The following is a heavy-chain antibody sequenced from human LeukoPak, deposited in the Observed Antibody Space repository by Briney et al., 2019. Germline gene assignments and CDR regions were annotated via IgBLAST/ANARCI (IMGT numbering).Heavy chain of an antibody. V-gene: IGHV2-5*02. CDR3: AHVRDYYASGSYHPNWFDP. CDR2: IYWDDDK. D-gene: IGHD3-10*01. CDR1: GFSLSTSGVG. Sequence: SGPTLVNPTQTLTMTCTFSGFSLSTSGVGVGWIRQPPGKALEGLALIYWDDDKRYSPSLKSRVTITKDTSKNQVALTMTNMDPVDTATYYCAHVRDYYASGSYHPNWFDPWGQGTLVTVSS. J-gene: IGHJ5*02.